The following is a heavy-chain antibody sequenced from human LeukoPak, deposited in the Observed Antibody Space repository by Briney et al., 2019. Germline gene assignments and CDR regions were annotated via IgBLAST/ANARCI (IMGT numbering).Heavy chain of an antibody. V-gene: IGHV3-74*01. Sequence: GGSLRLSCAASGFTFSNYWMHWVRQAPGKGLVWVSRINTDGSRTSYVDSVKGRFTISRDNAENTLYLQMNSLRAEDTAVYYCSYSSSSGGYWGQGTLVTVSS. CDR2: INTDGSRT. D-gene: IGHD6-6*01. CDR3: SYSSSSGGY. CDR1: GFTFSNYW. J-gene: IGHJ4*02.